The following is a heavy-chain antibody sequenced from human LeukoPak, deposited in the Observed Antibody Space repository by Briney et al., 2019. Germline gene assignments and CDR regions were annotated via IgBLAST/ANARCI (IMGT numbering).Heavy chain of an antibody. D-gene: IGHD3-10*01. CDR3: ARVRQRGGDY. J-gene: IGHJ4*02. CDR1: GGSISSGDYY. V-gene: IGHV4-30-4*08. CDR2: IYYSGST. Sequence: SETLSLTCTVSGGSISSGDYYWRWIRQPPGKGLEWIGYIYYSGSTYYNPSLKSRVTISVDTSKNQFSLKLSSVTAADTAVYYCARVRQRGGDYWGQGTLVTVSS.